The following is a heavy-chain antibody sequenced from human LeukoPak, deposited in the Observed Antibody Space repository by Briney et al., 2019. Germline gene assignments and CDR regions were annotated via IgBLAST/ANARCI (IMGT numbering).Heavy chain of an antibody. CDR3: ARDYTVALGTTTYFQH. V-gene: IGHV7-4-1*02. CDR1: AYICSLYA. CDR2: INTNTGNP. Sequence: ASVKISCKASAYICSLYAMIWLRQAPVPGLQLMGWINTNTGNPTYDQGFTGRFVFSLDTSVSTAYLQISRLKAEDTAVYYCARDYTVALGTTTYFQHWGQGTLVTVSS. J-gene: IGHJ1*01. D-gene: IGHD1-7*01.